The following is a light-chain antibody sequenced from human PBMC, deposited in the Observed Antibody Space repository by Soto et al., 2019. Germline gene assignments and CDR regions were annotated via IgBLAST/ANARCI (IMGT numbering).Light chain of an antibody. CDR3: QYYTNWPLT. CDR2: DAS. J-gene: IGKJ4*01. Sequence: DIQMTQSPSTLSASVGDRVTITCRASQSISSWLAWYQQKPGKAPKLLIYDASSLESGVPSRFSGSGSGTEFTLTISSLQSVDFAVYYCQYYTNWPLTFGGGTKVEVK. V-gene: IGKV1-5*01. CDR1: QSISSW.